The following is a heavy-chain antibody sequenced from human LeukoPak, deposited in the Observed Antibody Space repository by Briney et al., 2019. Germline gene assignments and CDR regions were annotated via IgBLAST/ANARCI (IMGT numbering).Heavy chain of an antibody. J-gene: IGHJ6*02. CDR2: IKQDGSEK. CDR1: GLTFSNYW. Sequence: PGGSLRLSCAASGLTFSNYWMDWVRQAPGKGLEWVANIKQDGSEKNYVDSVEGRFTISRDNAKNSLYLQMNSLRAEDTAVYYCARETIWALNVWGQGTTVTVSS. D-gene: IGHD3-3*01. V-gene: IGHV3-7*03. CDR3: ARETIWALNV.